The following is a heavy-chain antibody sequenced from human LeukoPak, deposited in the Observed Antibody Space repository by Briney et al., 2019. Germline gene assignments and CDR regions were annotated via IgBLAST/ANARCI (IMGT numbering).Heavy chain of an antibody. D-gene: IGHD6-13*01. V-gene: IGHV1-18*01. CDR2: ISAYNGNT. Sequence: ASVKVSCKASGYTFSSYGISWVRQAPGQGLEWMGWISAYNGNTNYAQKLQGRVTMTTDTSTNTAYMELRRLRSGDTAVYYCAKDRPPAAGSDFDYWGQGTLVTVSS. CDR3: AKDRPPAAGSDFDY. J-gene: IGHJ4*02. CDR1: GYTFSSYG.